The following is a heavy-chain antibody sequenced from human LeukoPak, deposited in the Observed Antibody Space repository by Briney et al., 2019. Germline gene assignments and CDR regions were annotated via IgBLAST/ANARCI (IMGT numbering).Heavy chain of an antibody. Sequence: GGSLRLSCVASGFTLSSYSMNWVRQAPGKGLAWVSDISSSSGAIYYADSVKGRFTISRDNAKNSLYLQMNSLRDEDTAVYYCARGGRDGKGHFDYWGQGTLVTVSS. CDR2: ISSSSGAI. CDR3: ARGGRDGKGHFDY. CDR1: GFTLSSYS. V-gene: IGHV3-48*02. J-gene: IGHJ4*02. D-gene: IGHD3/OR15-3a*01.